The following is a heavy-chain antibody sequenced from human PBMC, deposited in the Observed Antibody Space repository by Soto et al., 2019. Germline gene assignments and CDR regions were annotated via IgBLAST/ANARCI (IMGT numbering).Heavy chain of an antibody. Sequence: GGSLRLSCAASGFTFDDYAMHWVRQAPGKGLEWVSGISWNSGSIGYADSVKGRSTISRDNSKNTLYLQMNSLRAEDTAVYYCAALRGWFGELSNYYYYDMDVRGQGTTVTVPS. V-gene: IGHV3-9*01. J-gene: IGHJ6*02. CDR2: ISWNSGSI. CDR1: GFTFDDYA. D-gene: IGHD3-10*01. CDR3: AALRGWFGELSNYYYYDMDV.